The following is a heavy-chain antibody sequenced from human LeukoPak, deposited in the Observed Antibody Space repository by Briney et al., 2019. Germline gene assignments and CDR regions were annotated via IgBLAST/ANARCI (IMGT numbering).Heavy chain of an antibody. Sequence: PGGSLRLSCAASGFTFRSYWMSWVRQAPGKGLEWVASVKEDGSEEYSVDSVKGRFTISRDNAKNSLYLQMNSLRAEDTALYYCARLGYCSSGSCFYGMDVWGRGTTVTVSS. CDR2: VKEDGSEE. V-gene: IGHV3-7*05. CDR1: GFTFRSYW. CDR3: ARLGYCSSGSCFYGMDV. D-gene: IGHD2-15*01. J-gene: IGHJ6*02.